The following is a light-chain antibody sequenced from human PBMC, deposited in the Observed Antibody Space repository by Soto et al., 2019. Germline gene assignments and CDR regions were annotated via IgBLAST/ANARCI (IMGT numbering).Light chain of an antibody. Sequence: DIQMPQSPSSLSASVGDRVTITCRASQSISSYLNWYQQKPGKAPKLLIYAASSLQSGVPSRFSGSGSGTDFTLTTSSLQPEDFATYYCQQSYSTPWTFGQGTKVDIK. CDR3: QQSYSTPWT. CDR2: AAS. J-gene: IGKJ1*01. V-gene: IGKV1-39*01. CDR1: QSISSY.